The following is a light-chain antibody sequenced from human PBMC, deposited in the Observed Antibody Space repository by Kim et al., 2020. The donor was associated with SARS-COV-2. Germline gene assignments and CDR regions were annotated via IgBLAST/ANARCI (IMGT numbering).Light chain of an antibody. CDR3: QTWGTGIPV. CDR2: LNSDGSH. V-gene: IGLV4-69*01. CDR1: SGHSSYA. J-gene: IGLJ3*02. Sequence: SVKLTCTLSSGHSSYAIAWHQQQPEKGPRYLMKLNSDGSHSKGDGLPDRFSGSSSGAERYLTISSLQSEDEADYYCQTWGTGIPVFGGGPQLTVL.